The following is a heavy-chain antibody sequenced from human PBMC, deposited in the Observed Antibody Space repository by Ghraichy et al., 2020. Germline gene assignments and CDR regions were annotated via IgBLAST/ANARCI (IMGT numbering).Heavy chain of an antibody. CDR1: GGSFSGYY. Sequence: SETLSLTCAVYGGSFSGYYWSWIRQPPGKGLEWIGEINHSGSTNYNPSLKSRVTISVDTSKNQFSLKLSSVTAADTAVYYCATGVVELFYGMDVWGQGTTVTVSS. J-gene: IGHJ6*02. CDR2: INHSGST. CDR3: ATGVVELFYGMDV. D-gene: IGHD1-7*01. V-gene: IGHV4-34*01.